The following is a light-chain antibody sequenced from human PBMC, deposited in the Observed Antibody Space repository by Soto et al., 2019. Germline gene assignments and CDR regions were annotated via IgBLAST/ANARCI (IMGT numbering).Light chain of an antibody. V-gene: IGKV1-5*01. J-gene: IGKJ1*01. CDR1: QSISSW. Sequence: DIPMTQSPSTLSASVGDIVTITCRASQSISSWLAWYQQKPGKAPKLLIYDASTLESGVPSRFSGSGSGTDFTLTISSLQPDDFATYYCQQYSSYWTFGQGTKVDIK. CDR3: QQYSSYWT. CDR2: DAS.